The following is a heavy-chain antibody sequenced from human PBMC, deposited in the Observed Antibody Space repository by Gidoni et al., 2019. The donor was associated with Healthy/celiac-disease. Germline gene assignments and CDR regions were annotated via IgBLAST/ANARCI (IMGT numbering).Heavy chain of an antibody. CDR2: IYHSGST. J-gene: IGHJ6*02. Sequence: EIYHSGSTNYNPSLKSRVTISVDKSKNQFSLKLSSVTAADTAVYYCAGPPPEAGLYYYGMDVWGQGTTVTVSS. D-gene: IGHD6-19*01. V-gene: IGHV4-4*02. CDR3: AGPPPEAGLYYYGMDV.